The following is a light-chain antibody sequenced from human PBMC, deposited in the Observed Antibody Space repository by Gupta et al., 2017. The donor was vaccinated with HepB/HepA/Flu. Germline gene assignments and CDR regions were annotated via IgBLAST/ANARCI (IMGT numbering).Light chain of an antibody. J-gene: IGKJ4*01. Sequence: DIQLTQSPSSVSVSVGDRVTITCRASQGISGWLAWYQQKPGKAPNLLIFPSSRLQSGVPSRFSGSGSGTDFTLTISSLQPEDFATYYCQQTNTLPLTFGGGTKVEIK. V-gene: IGKV1D-12*01. CDR3: QQTNTLPLT. CDR1: QGISGW. CDR2: PSS.